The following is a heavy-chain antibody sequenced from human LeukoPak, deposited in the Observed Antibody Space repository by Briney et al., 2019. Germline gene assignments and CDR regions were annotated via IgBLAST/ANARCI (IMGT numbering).Heavy chain of an antibody. CDR1: GFTVSSNY. V-gene: IGHV3-53*01. D-gene: IGHD3-16*01. CDR2: IYSGGST. Sequence: GGSLRLSCAASGFTVSSNYMSWVRQAPGKGLEWVSVIYSGGSTYYADSVKGRFTISRDNSKNTLYLQMNSLRAEDTAVYYCARDPQGDPLAYAFDIWGQGTMVTVSS. CDR3: ARDPQGDPLAYAFDI. J-gene: IGHJ3*02.